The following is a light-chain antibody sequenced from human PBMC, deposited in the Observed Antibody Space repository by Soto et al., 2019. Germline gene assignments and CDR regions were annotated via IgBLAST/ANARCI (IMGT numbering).Light chain of an antibody. V-gene: IGLV2-14*03. CDR3: SSYTSSSTLSTYV. Sequence: QSVLTQPASVSGSPGQSITISCTGTSSDVGGYNYVSWYQHHPGKAPKLMIYDVSNRPSGVSNRFSGSKSGNTASLIISWLQAEDEADYYCSSYTSSSTLSTYVVRTGTKVTVL. CDR1: SSDVGGYNY. CDR2: DVS. J-gene: IGLJ1*01.